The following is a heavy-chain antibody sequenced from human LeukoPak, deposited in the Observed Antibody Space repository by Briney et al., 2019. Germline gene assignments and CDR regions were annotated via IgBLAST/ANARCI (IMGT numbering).Heavy chain of an antibody. CDR2: IYHSGST. Sequence: PSETLSLTCTVSGYSISSGYYWVWIRQPPGKGLEWIGNIYHSGSTYYNPSLKSRVTISVDTSKNQFSLKVRFVTAADTAVYYCARDGEVLSSSWFWFDPWGQGTLVTVSS. V-gene: IGHV4-38-2*02. D-gene: IGHD6-13*01. CDR1: GYSISSGYY. CDR3: ARDGEVLSSSWFWFDP. J-gene: IGHJ5*02.